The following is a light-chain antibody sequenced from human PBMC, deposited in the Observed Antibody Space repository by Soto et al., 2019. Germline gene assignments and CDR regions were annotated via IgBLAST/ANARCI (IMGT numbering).Light chain of an antibody. CDR3: LQHKTYPPT. CDR1: QDIRID. J-gene: IGKJ1*01. V-gene: IGKV1-17*01. Sequence: DIQMTQSPSSLSASVGDRVIITCRASQDIRIDLGWYQQKPGKAPKRLIYAASSLQTGVPSRFSGSGSGTEFTLTISSLQPEDFATYFCLQHKTYPPTFGQGTKVDIK. CDR2: AAS.